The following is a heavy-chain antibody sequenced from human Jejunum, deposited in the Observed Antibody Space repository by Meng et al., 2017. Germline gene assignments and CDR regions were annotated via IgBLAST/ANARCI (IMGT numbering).Heavy chain of an antibody. V-gene: IGHV3-7*01. CDR1: GFSFSDYW. Sequence: GGSLRLSCAASGFSFSDYWMNWVRQAPGKGLEWVAKIKRDGSEKDYVDSVKGRFTISRDNAKNSLYLQMDSLGVEDTAGYFCARAITFGGVIVGKYYFDYWGQGTLVTVSS. D-gene: IGHD3-16*02. CDR2: IKRDGSEK. J-gene: IGHJ4*02. CDR3: ARAITFGGVIVGKYYFDY.